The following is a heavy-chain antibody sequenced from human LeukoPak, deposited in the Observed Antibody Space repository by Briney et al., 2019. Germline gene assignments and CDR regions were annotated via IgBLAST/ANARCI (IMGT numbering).Heavy chain of an antibody. CDR3: ARDLHAYYDFWSGYYTRVEYGFDY. V-gene: IGHV7-4-1*02. J-gene: IGHJ4*02. CDR2: INTNTGNP. CDR1: GYTFTSCA. D-gene: IGHD3-3*01. Sequence: ASVKVSCKASGYTFTSCAMNWVRQAPGQGLEWMGWINTNTGNPTYAQGFTGRFVFSLDTSVSTAYLQISSLKAEDTAVYYCARDLHAYYDFWSGYYTRVEYGFDYWGQGTLVTVSS.